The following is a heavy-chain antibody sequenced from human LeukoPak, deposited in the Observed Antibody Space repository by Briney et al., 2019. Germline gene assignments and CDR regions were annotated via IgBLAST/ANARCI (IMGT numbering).Heavy chain of an antibody. J-gene: IGHJ6*02. V-gene: IGHV3-13*01. CDR1: GFTFSSYD. D-gene: IGHD3-10*01. CDR2: IGTAGDT. CDR3: ARGYYGSGSPKYGMDV. Sequence: PGGSLRLSCAASGFTFSSYDMHWVRQATGKGLEWVSAIGTAGDTYYPGSVKGRFTISRENAKNSLYLQMNSLRAGDTAVYYCARGYYGSGSPKYGMDVWGQGPRSPSP.